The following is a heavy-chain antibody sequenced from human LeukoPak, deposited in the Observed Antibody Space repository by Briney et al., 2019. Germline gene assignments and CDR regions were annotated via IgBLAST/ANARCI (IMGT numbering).Heavy chain of an antibody. CDR1: GFTVSTNY. J-gene: IGHJ3*02. D-gene: IGHD3-10*01. V-gene: IGHV3-53*01. Sequence: GGSLRLSCAASGFTVSTNYMSWVRQAPGKGLEWVSSIYRGGSTYYADSLKGPFTISRDNSKNTLYLQMNRLRDEDTAVYYCARGNYGSGSYYIGDAFDIWGQGTMVTVSS. CDR2: IYRGGST. CDR3: ARGNYGSGSYYIGDAFDI.